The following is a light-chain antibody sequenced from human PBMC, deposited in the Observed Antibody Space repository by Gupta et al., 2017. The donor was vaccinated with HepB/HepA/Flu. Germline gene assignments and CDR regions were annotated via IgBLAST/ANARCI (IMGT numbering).Light chain of an antibody. CDR3: QQYNNWPRT. V-gene: IGKV3-15*01. CDR2: GAS. Sequence: DIVMTQSPGTLSVSPGARATLSCRASESISSNLAWYQQKPGQAPRLLIYGASTRATGIPARFSGSGSGTEFTLTISSLQSEDFAVYYCQQYNNWPRTFGQGTKVEIK. J-gene: IGKJ1*01. CDR1: ESISSN.